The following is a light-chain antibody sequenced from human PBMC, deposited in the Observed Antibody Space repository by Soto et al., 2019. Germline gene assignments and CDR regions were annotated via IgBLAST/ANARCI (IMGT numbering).Light chain of an antibody. J-gene: IGKJ1*01. CDR1: QSVGSY. Sequence: IVLTQSPATLSLSPGERATLSCRASQSVGSYLAWYQQKPGQAPRLLIYDASNRATGIPARFSGSGSGTDFTLTLTSLEPEDFAVYFCQQRSNWPRTFGQGTKV. CDR2: DAS. V-gene: IGKV3-11*01. CDR3: QQRSNWPRT.